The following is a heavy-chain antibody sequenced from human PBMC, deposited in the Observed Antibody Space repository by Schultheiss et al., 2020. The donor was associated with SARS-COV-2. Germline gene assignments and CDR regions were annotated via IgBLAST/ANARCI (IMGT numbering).Heavy chain of an antibody. CDR1: GFTFSSYG. V-gene: IGHV3-30*19. CDR2: IWYDGSNK. Sequence: GGSLRLSCAASGFTFSSYGMHWVRQAPGKGLEWVAVIWYDGSNKYYADSVKGRFTISRDNSKNTLYLQMNSLRAEDTAVYYCARGGRLWTYYFDYWGQGTLVTVSS. CDR3: ARGGRLWTYYFDY. J-gene: IGHJ4*02. D-gene: IGHD5-18*01.